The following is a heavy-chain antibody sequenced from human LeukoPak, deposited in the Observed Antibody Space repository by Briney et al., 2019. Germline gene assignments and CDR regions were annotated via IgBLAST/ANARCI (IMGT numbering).Heavy chain of an antibody. V-gene: IGHV4-4*07. J-gene: IGHJ6*03. CDR1: SGSLSSSY. CDR2: VYTSGST. D-gene: IGHD2-21*02. CDR3: ARTAYCGGDCYSSYYYYYMDV. Sequence: PSETLSLTCTLSSGSLSSSYWSWIRQPAGKGLEWIGRVYTSGSTNYNPSLKSRVTISVDTSKSQFSLKLSSVTAADTAVYYCARTAYCGGDCYSSYYYYYMDVWGKGTTVTISS.